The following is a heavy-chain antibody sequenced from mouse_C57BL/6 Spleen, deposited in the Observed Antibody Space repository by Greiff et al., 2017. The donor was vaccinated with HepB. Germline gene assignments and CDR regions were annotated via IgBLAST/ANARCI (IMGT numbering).Heavy chain of an antibody. CDR3: TRSRADYYAMDY. Sequence: VQLQQSGAELVRPGASVTLSCKASGYTFTDYEMHWVKQTPVHGLEWIGAIDPETGGTAYNQKFKGKAILTADKSSSTAYMELRSLTSADSAVYYCTRSRADYYAMDYWGQGTAVTVSS. D-gene: IGHD3-3*01. CDR2: IDPETGGT. CDR1: GYTFTDYE. V-gene: IGHV1-15*01. J-gene: IGHJ4*01.